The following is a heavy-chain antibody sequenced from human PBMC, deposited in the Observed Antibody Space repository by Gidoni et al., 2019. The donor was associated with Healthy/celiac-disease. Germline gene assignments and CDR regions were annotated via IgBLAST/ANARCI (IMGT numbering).Heavy chain of an antibody. J-gene: IGHJ4*02. D-gene: IGHD2-15*01. CDR3: ARLPRKSTHCSGGSCYPYYFDF. V-gene: IGHV5-51*01. Sequence: EVQLVQSGAEVKKPGESLKISCKGSGYSFTSHWIGWVRQMPGKGLEWMGIIYVGDSDTRYSPSFQGQVTISADKSISTAYLQWSSLKASDTAMYYCARLPRKSTHCSGGSCYPYYFDFWGQGTLVTVSS. CDR1: GYSFTSHW. CDR2: IYVGDSDT.